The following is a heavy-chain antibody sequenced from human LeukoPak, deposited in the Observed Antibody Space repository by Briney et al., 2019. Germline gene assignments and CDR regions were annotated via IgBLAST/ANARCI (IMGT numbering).Heavy chain of an antibody. V-gene: IGHV4-34*01. Sequence: SETLSLTCAVSGGSFSGYYWSWIRQPPGKGLEWIGEINHSGSTNYNPSLKSRVTISVDTSKNQFSLKLSSVTAADTAVYYCARGGRNTGSFGYWGQGTLVTVSS. CDR1: GGSFSGYY. D-gene: IGHD3-10*01. CDR3: ARGGRNTGSFGY. CDR2: INHSGST. J-gene: IGHJ4*02.